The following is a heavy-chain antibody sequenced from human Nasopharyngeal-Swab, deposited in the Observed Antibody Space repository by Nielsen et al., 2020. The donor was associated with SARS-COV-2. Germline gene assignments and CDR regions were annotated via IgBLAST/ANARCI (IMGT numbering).Heavy chain of an antibody. CDR1: GGSISSSSYY. CDR3: ARPLYSSGWYPGY. CDR2: IYYSGST. V-gene: IGHV4-39*01. Sequence: SETLSLTCTVSGGSISSSSYYWGWIRQPPGKGLEWIGSIYYSGSTYYNPSLKSRVTISVDTSKNQFSLKLSSVTAADTEGEEGARPLYSSGWYPGYWGQGTLVTVSS. D-gene: IGHD6-19*01. J-gene: IGHJ4*02.